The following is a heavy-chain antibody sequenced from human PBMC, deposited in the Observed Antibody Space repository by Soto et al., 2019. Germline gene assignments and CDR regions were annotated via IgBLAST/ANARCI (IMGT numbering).Heavy chain of an antibody. D-gene: IGHD1-26*01. V-gene: IGHV3-49*03. Sequence: GGSLRLSCTASGFTFGDYAMSWFRQAPGKGLEWVGFIRSKAYGGTTEYAASVKGRFTISRDDSKSIAYLQMNSLKTEDTAVYYCTRLSWLRGLDSEIVGATKVFDYWGQGTLVTVSS. J-gene: IGHJ4*02. CDR1: GFTFGDYA. CDR2: IRSKAYGGTT. CDR3: TRLSWLRGLDSEIVGATKVFDY.